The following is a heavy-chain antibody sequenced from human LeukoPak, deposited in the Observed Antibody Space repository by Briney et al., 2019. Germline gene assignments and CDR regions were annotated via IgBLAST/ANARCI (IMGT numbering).Heavy chain of an antibody. CDR1: GGSISSYY. D-gene: IGHD5-12*01. CDR3: ARVSYSGYDFDY. Sequence: SETLSLTFTVSGGSISSYYWSWIRQPPGKGLEWIGYIYYSGSTNYNPSLKSRVTISVDTSKNQFSLKLSSVTAADTAVYYCARVSYSGYDFDYWGQGTLVTVSS. J-gene: IGHJ4*02. CDR2: IYYSGST. V-gene: IGHV4-59*08.